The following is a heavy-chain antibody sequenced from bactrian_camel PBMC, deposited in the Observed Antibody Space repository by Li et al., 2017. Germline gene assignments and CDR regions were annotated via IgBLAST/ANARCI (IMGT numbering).Heavy chain of an antibody. J-gene: IGHJ4*01. D-gene: IGHD2*01. CDR3: AANFGPYCSGPYLARRANF. CDR2: TRSEGNT. V-gene: IGHV3S63*01. Sequence: HVQLVESGGGSVQVGGSLRLSCQASGFTLGDSRMAWYRQAPGNACELVSSTRSEGNTYLIDAVKGRFTVSQDNTNNTVNLMMNSLKPEDTAMYYCAANFGPYCSGPYLARRANFWGQGTQVTVS. CDR1: GFTLGDSR.